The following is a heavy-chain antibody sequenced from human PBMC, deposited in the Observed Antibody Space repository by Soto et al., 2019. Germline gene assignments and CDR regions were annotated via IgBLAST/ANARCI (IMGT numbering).Heavy chain of an antibody. V-gene: IGHV1-69*08. CDR2: IIPILGIA. D-gene: IGHD3-3*01. CDR3: ARDGGPAYGMDV. CDR1: GGTFSSYT. Sequence: QVQLVQSGAEVKKPGSSVKVSCKASGGTFSSYTISWVRQAPGQGLEWMGRIIPILGIANYAQKFQGRVTIHAGXSTSTAYMELSSLRSEDTAVYYCARDGGPAYGMDVWGQGTTVTVSS. J-gene: IGHJ6*02.